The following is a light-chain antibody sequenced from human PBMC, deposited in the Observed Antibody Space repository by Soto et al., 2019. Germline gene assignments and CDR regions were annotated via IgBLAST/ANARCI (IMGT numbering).Light chain of an antibody. V-gene: IGLV3-9*01. Sequence: SYELTQPLSVSVALGQTARITCGGNNIGSKNVHWYQQKPGQAPVLVIYRDSNRPSGIPERFSGSNSGNTATLTISRAQAGDEADYYCQVWDSSTAWDVFGTGTNLTVL. CDR2: RDS. CDR3: QVWDSSTAWDV. J-gene: IGLJ1*01. CDR1: NIGSKN.